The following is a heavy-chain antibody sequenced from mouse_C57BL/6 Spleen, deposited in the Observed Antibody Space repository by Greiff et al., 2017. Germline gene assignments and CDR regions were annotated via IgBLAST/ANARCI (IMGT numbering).Heavy chain of an antibody. V-gene: IGHV1-55*01. D-gene: IGHD2-5*01. J-gene: IGHJ3*01. Sequence: VQLQQPGAELVKPGASVKMSCKASGYTFTSYWITWVKQRPGQGLEWIGDIYPGSGSTNYNEKFKSKATLTVDTSYSTAYMQLSSLTSEDSAVYYCARKDYSNSAWFAYWGQGTLVTVSA. CDR2: IYPGSGST. CDR3: ARKDYSNSAWFAY. CDR1: GYTFTSYW.